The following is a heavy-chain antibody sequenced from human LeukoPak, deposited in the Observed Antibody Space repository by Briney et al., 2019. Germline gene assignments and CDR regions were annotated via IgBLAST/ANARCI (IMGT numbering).Heavy chain of an antibody. J-gene: IGHJ3*02. D-gene: IGHD3-22*01. CDR3: ARTSLNYYDSSGYYVSDAFDI. V-gene: IGHV1-69*13. CDR2: IIPVFGTA. CDR1: GGTFSTYA. Sequence: GASVKVSCKASGGTFSTYAISWVRQAPGQGLEWMGGIIPVFGTANYAQKFQGRVTITADESTSTAYMELSSLRSEDTAVYYCARTSLNYYDSSGYYVSDAFDIWGQGTMVTVSS.